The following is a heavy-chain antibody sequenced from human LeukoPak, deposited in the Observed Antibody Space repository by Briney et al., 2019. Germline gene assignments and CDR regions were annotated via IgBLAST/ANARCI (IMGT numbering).Heavy chain of an antibody. Sequence: PGGSLRLSCAASGFTFSTYVMTWLRQFPGEGLEWVARISGTGYTTYYADSVKGRFTISRDNSKNTLFLQMNSLRAEDTALYYCVRGGWFDYWGQGALVIVSS. CDR3: VRGGWFDY. CDR2: ISGTGYTT. J-gene: IGHJ5*01. V-gene: IGHV3-23*01. D-gene: IGHD3-10*01. CDR1: GFTFSTYV.